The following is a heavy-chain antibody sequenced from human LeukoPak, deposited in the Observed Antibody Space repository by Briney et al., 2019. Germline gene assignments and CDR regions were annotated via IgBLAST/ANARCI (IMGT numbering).Heavy chain of an antibody. CDR2: INPNSGGT. J-gene: IGHJ4*02. CDR1: GYTFTGYY. D-gene: IGHD2-15*01. CDR3: AREVVVVVAAREGLDY. V-gene: IGHV1-2*02. Sequence: ASVKVSCKASGYTFTGYYMHWVRQAPGQGLEWMGWINPNSGGTNYAQKFQGRVTITADKSTSTAYMELSSLRSEDTAVYYCAREVVVVVAAREGLDYWGQGTLVTVSS.